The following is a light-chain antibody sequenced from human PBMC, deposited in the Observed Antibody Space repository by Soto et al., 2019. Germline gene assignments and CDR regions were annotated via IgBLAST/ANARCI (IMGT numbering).Light chain of an antibody. V-gene: IGKV3-20*01. CDR1: QSVDSTF. CDR3: QQYMSSVT. CDR2: GAS. Sequence: EIVLTQSPGSLSLSPGERATLSCRASQSVDSTFFAWYQKKPGQAPRLLIYGASKRATGVPDRFSGSGSGTDFHLTISRLEPEDLAVYYCQQYMSSVTFGQGTKVEI. J-gene: IGKJ1*01.